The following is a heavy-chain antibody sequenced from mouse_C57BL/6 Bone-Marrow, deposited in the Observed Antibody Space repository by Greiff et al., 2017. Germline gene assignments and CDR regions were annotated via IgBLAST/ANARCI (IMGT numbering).Heavy chain of an antibody. CDR1: GFTFSDYY. D-gene: IGHD2-4*01. CDR2: ISNGGGST. CDR3: ASEFYYDD. Sequence: EVQRVESGGGLVQPGGSLKLSCAASGFTFSDYYMYWVRQTPEKRLEWVAYISNGGGSTYYPDTVKGRFTISRDNAKNTLYLQMSRLKSEDTAMYYCASEFYYDDWGQGTSVTVSS. V-gene: IGHV5-12*01. J-gene: IGHJ4*01.